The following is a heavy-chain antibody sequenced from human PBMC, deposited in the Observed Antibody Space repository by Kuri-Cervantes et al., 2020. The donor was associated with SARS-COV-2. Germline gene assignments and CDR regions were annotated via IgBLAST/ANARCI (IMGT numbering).Heavy chain of an antibody. CDR2: ISGSGSYI. D-gene: IGHD7-27*01. Sequence: GESLKISCAPSGFTFKTYTMNWVRQAPGKALEWVSSISGSGSYIYYADSVKGRFTISRDDAKNSLYLQMSSLRAEDTAVYYCARDLRLGKSLDYWGQGTLVTVSS. CDR1: GFTFKTYT. CDR3: ARDLRLGKSLDY. V-gene: IGHV3-21*01. J-gene: IGHJ4*02.